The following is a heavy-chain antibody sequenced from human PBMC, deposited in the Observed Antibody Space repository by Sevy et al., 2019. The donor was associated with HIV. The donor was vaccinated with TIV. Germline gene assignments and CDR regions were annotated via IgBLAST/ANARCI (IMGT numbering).Heavy chain of an antibody. Sequence: GGCLRLSCAASGFTFSKYSMSWVRQPPGKGLEWVSTLSFGCGEINYADSVKGRFTISRDNSKSSVYLQMNNLRPEDTAVYYCAREGWTKPHDYWGQGTLVTVSS. CDR1: GFTFSKYS. J-gene: IGHJ4*02. CDR2: LSFGCGEI. V-gene: IGHV3-23*01. CDR3: AREGWTKPHDY. D-gene: IGHD2-15*01.